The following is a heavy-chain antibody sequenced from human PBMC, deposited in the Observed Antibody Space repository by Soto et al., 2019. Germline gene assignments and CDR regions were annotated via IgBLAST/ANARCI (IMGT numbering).Heavy chain of an antibody. CDR2: ISYDGSNK. V-gene: IGHV3-30*18. J-gene: IGHJ4*02. CDR1: GFTFSSHG. Sequence: QVQLVESGGGVVQPGSSLRLSCAASGFTFSSHGMHWVRQAPGKGLEWVAVISYDGSNKYYADSVKGRFTISRDNSKNTLYLQMNSLRAEDTAVYYCAKGSRAPGYWGQGTLVTVSS. CDR3: AKGSRAPGY.